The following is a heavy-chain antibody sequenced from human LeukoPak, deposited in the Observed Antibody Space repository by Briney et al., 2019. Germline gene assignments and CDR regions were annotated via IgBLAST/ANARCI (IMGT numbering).Heavy chain of an antibody. V-gene: IGHV3-48*03. CDR2: ISSSGSTI. J-gene: IGHJ6*03. D-gene: IGHD5-12*01. CDR1: GFTFSSYE. Sequence: GGSLRLSCAASGFTFSSYEMNWVRQAPGKGLEGVSYISSSGSTIYYADSVKGRFTISRDNAKNSLYLQMNSLRAEDTAVYYCAFLTATITRYYYYYMDVWGKGTTVTVSS. CDR3: AFLTATITRYYYYYMDV.